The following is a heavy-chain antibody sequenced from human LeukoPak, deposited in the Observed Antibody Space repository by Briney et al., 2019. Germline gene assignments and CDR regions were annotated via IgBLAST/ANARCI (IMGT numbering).Heavy chain of an antibody. CDR2: INPNSGGT. J-gene: IGHJ4*02. CDR1: GYTFTGYY. D-gene: IGHD4-17*01. V-gene: IGHV1-2*02. Sequence: ASVKASCKASGYTFTGYYMHWVRQAPGQGLEWMGWINPNSGGTNYAQKFQGRVTMTRDTSISTAYMELSRLRSDDTAVYYCARGGIFYGDYGDYFDYWGQGTLVTVSS. CDR3: ARGGIFYGDYGDYFDY.